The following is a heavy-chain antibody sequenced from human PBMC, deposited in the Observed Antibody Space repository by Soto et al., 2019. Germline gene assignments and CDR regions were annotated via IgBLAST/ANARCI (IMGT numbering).Heavy chain of an antibody. Sequence: AVKVSCKASGGTFSNYAISWLAQAAGQGLEGMGGIIPIFGTANYAQKFQGRVTITADESTSTAYMELSSLRSEDTAVYYCARDKGSGYSYVYHRESYYYAMDVWGQGTTVTVSS. V-gene: IGHV1-69*13. CDR2: IIPIFGTA. CDR3: ARDKGSGYSYVYHRESYYYAMDV. D-gene: IGHD5-18*01. CDR1: GGTFSNYA. J-gene: IGHJ6*02.